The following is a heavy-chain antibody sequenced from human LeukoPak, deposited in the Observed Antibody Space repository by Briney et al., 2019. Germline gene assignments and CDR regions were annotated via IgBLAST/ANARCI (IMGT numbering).Heavy chain of an antibody. CDR1: GFTFSTYW. CDR2: ISSGSNYI. CDR3: ARDPIGGGYTYGDYFDY. V-gene: IGHV3-21*06. D-gene: IGHD5-18*01. Sequence: PGGSLRLSCAASGFTFSTYWMHWVRQAPGKGLEWVSSISSGSNYIYYADSVKGRFTISRDNAKNSLYLQMNSLRAEDTAVYYCARDPIGGGYTYGDYFDYWGQGTLVTVSS. J-gene: IGHJ4*02.